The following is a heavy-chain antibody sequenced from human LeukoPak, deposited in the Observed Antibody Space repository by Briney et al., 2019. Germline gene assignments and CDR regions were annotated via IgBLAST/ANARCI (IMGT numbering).Heavy chain of an antibody. V-gene: IGHV4-30-2*01. J-gene: IGHJ4*02. D-gene: IGHD2-21*02. CDR3: ARAKLAYCGGDCPNYFDY. CDR1: GGSISSGGYS. CDR2: IYHSGST. Sequence: PSQTLSLTCAVSGGSISSGGYSWSWIRQPPGKGLEWMGYIYHSGSTYYNPSLKSRVTISVDRSKNQFSLKLSSVTAADTAVYYCARAKLAYCGGDCPNYFDYWGQGTLVTVSS.